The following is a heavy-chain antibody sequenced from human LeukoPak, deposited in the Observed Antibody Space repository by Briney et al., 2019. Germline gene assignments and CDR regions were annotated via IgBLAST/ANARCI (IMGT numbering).Heavy chain of an antibody. V-gene: IGHV4-4*07. CDR2: IYSLGST. Sequence: NTSETLSLTCTVSGGSISSHYWSWIRQPAGKGLESIVRIYSLGSTNYNPSLKSRVTMSVDTSKSQLSLNLNSVSAADTAVYYCVRGHQGSTPHDAFDVWGQGTMVTVSS. CDR3: VRGHQGSTPHDAFDV. D-gene: IGHD5/OR15-5a*01. CDR1: GGSISSHY. J-gene: IGHJ3*01.